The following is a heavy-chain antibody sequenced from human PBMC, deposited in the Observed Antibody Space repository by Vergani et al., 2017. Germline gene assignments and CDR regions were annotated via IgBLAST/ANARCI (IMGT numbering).Heavy chain of an antibody. CDR2: IDHTGRP. CDR1: GGSFTSYH. V-gene: IGHV4-34*01. J-gene: IGHJ6*03. Sequence: QVQLQQWGGGLLKTSGTLSLTCVVNGGSFTSYHWTWIRQSPGEGLEWVGDIDHTGRPDYNPSLKSRLTISVDKSRNQFSLTLNSVTATDTAIYFCARVNTETNGHLYYYYYMDVWVQGTAVTVS. CDR3: ARVNTETNGHLYYYYYMDV. D-gene: IGHD4-11*01.